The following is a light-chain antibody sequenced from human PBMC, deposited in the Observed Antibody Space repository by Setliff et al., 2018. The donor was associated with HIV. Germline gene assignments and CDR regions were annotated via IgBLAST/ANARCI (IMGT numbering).Light chain of an antibody. J-gene: IGLJ1*01. V-gene: IGLV2-23*02. CDR3: CSYAGSSTYV. CDR2: EVT. Sequence: QSALAQPASVSGSAGQSITISCTGTSTDVGTYSLVSWYQQHPAKAPKLIIYEVTKRPSGVSNRFSGSTSGNTAYLTISGLQAEDEADYYCCSYAGSSTYVFGSGTKVT. CDR1: STDVGTYSL.